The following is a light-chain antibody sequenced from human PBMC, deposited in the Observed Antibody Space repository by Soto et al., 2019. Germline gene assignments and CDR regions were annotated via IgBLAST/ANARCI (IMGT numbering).Light chain of an antibody. CDR3: KKYGDSHLT. V-gene: IGKV3-20*01. J-gene: IGKJ4*01. CDR2: GAS. Sequence: PGERATPSSRASQSVSSDYLAWYQQKPGQANRIIIYGASSRDTGIKDRFSGSGSGTDFTLTISRMEPEDFALYYCKKYGDSHLTFGGGNKVDIK. CDR1: QSVSSDY.